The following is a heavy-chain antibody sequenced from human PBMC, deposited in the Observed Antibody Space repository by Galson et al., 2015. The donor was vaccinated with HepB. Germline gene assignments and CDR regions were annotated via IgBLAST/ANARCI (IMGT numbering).Heavy chain of an antibody. V-gene: IGHV3-21*01. CDR2: ISSSSSYI. J-gene: IGHJ4*02. CDR1: GFTFSSYS. CDR3: ASRYSSSPANDY. D-gene: IGHD6-6*01. Sequence: SLRLSCAASGFTFSSYSMNWVRQAPGKGLEWVSSISSSSSYIYYADSVKGRFTISRDNAKNSLYLQMNSLRAEDTAVYYCASRYSSSPANDYWGQGTLVTVSS.